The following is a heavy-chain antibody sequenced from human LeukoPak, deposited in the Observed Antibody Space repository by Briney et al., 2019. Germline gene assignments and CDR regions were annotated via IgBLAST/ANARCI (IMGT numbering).Heavy chain of an antibody. Sequence: SETLSLTCTVSGGSIRNYYWSWIRQPPGKGLEWIGYIYYSGSTNYNPSLKSRVTILVDTSKNQFSLKLSSVTAADTAVYYCASRPYYHYGMDVWGQGTTVTVSS. V-gene: IGHV4-59*01. CDR1: GGSIRNYY. J-gene: IGHJ6*02. CDR2: IYYSGST. CDR3: ASRPYYHYGMDV.